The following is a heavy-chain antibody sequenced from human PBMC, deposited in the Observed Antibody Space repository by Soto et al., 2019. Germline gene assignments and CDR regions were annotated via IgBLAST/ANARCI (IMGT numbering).Heavy chain of an antibody. V-gene: IGHV3-49*03. J-gene: IGHJ6*02. Sequence: SLRHSCTASGFTFGAYAMSWFRQAPGKGLEGVGFIRIKAYSGTTEYAASAKGRFTNSRDDSKNPAYLQMNSVKTEDTAVYYCTLLWFGESTYYYYGMDVWGQGATGTVSS. CDR3: TLLWFGESTYYYYGMDV. CDR1: GFTFGAYA. D-gene: IGHD3-10*01. CDR2: IRIKAYSGTT.